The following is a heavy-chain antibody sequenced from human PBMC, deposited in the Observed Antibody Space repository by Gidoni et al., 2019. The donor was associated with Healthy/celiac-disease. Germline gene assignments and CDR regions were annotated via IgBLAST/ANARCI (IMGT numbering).Heavy chain of an antibody. Sequence: QVQLQQWGAGLLKPSETLSLTCAVYGGSFSGYYWSWIRQPPGKGLEWIGEINHSGSTNYNPSLKSRVTISVDTSKNQFSLKLSSVTAADTAVYYCARARPRTWIQLWLNYGMDVWGQGTTVTVSS. CDR3: ARARPRTWIQLWLNYGMDV. J-gene: IGHJ6*02. D-gene: IGHD5-18*01. CDR2: INHSGST. V-gene: IGHV4-34*01. CDR1: GGSFSGYY.